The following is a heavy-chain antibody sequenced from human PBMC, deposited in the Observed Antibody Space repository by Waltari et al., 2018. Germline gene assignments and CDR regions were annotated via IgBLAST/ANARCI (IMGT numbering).Heavy chain of an antibody. Sequence: QLQESGPGLVRPTDTLSLTCSVSGLSNPSSRHHSGWFRQHPGQGLEWIRTMSYTEAPYSSPSLESRVTVSRDTSKNQLSLKVVSVTAADTAVYYCATYIGASVVTAAFDVWGQGTMVAVSS. CDR3: ATYIGASVVTAAFDV. J-gene: IGHJ3*01. V-gene: IGHV4-39*01. CDR2: MSYTEAP. D-gene: IGHD2-15*01. CDR1: GLSNPSSRHH.